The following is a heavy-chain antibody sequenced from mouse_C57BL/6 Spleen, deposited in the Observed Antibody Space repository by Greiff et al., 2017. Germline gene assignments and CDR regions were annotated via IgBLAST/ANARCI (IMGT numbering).Heavy chain of an antibody. J-gene: IGHJ3*01. D-gene: IGHD2-4*01. Sequence: QVQLKQPGAELVRPGSSVKLSCKASGYTFTSYWMDWVKQRPGQGLEWIGNIYPSDSETHYNQKFKDKATLTVDKSSSTAYMQLSSLTSVDSAVYYGARFIYYDYGGFAYWGQGTLVTVSA. V-gene: IGHV1-61*01. CDR3: ARFIYYDYGGFAY. CDR1: GYTFTSYW. CDR2: IYPSDSET.